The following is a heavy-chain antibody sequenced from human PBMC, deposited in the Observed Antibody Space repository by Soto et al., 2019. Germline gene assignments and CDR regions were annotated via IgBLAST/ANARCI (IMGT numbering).Heavy chain of an antibody. CDR2: IKSKTDGGTT. D-gene: IGHD4-17*01. V-gene: IGHV3-15*01. Sequence: GGSLRLSCAASGFTFSNAWMSWVRQAPGKGLEWVGRIKSKTDGGTTDYAAPVKGRFTISRDDSKNTLYLQMNSLKTEDTAVYYCTTAFGDSNYYCYYYMDVWGKGTTVTVSS. J-gene: IGHJ6*03. CDR3: TTAFGDSNYYCYYYMDV. CDR1: GFTFSNAW.